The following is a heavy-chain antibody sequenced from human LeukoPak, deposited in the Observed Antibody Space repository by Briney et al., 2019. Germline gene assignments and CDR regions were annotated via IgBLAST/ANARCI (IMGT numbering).Heavy chain of an antibody. J-gene: IGHJ4*02. V-gene: IGHV1-8*01. CDR1: GYTFTSYD. CDR3: ARGYITGTTQIDY. D-gene: IGHD1-7*01. Sequence: ASVKVSCKASGYTFTSYDINWVRQAPGQGLEWMGWMNPNSGNTGYAQKLQGRVTMTRNTSISTAYMELSSLRSEDTAVYYCARGYITGTTQIDYWGQGTLVTVSS. CDR2: MNPNSGNT.